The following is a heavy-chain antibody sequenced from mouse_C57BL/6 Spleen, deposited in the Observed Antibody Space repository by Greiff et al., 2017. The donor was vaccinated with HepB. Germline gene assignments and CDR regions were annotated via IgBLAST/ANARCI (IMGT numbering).Heavy chain of an antibody. CDR2: ISDGGSYT. D-gene: IGHD4-1*01. CDR3: ARDSRTWGFFDY. V-gene: IGHV5-4*01. J-gene: IGHJ2*01. Sequence: EVKVEESGGGLVKPGGSLKLSCAASGFTFSSYAMSWVRQTPEKRLEWVATISDGGSYTYYPDNVKGRFTISRDNAKNNLYLQMSHLKSEDTAMYYCARDSRTWGFFDYWGQGTTLTVSS. CDR1: GFTFSSYA.